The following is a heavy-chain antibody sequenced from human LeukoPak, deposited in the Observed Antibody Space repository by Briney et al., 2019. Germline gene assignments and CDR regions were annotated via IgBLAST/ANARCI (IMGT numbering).Heavy chain of an antibody. V-gene: IGHV3-33*06. CDR1: GFTFSSYG. CDR3: AKGSLASSSSAFDY. D-gene: IGHD6-6*01. Sequence: GRSLRLSCAASGFTFSSYGMHWVRQAPGKGLEWVAVIWYDGSNKYYADSVKGRFTISRDNSKNTLYLQMNSLRAEDTAVYYCAKGSLASSSSAFDYWGQGTLVTASS. J-gene: IGHJ4*02. CDR2: IWYDGSNK.